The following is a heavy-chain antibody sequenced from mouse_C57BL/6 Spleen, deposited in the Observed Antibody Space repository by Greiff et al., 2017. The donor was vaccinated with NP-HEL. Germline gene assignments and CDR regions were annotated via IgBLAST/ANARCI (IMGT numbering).Heavy chain of an antibody. Sequence: QVQLQQSGAELVKPGASVKISCKASGYAFSSYWMNWVKQRPGKGLEWIGQIYPGDGDTNYNGKFKGKATLTADKSSSTAYMQLSSPTSEDSAVYFCARGSSYVYFDVWGTGTTVTVSS. CDR1: GYAFSSYW. V-gene: IGHV1-80*01. D-gene: IGHD1-1*01. CDR2: IYPGDGDT. CDR3: ARGSSYVYFDV. J-gene: IGHJ1*03.